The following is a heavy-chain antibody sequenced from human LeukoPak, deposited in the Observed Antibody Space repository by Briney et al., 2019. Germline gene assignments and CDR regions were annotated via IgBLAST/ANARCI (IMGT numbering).Heavy chain of an antibody. CDR1: GFTFSSYA. V-gene: IGHV3-23*01. CDR3: ASSPGIAVAGTFFS. CDR2: ISGSGGST. D-gene: IGHD6-19*01. J-gene: IGHJ4*02. Sequence: GGSLRLSCAASGFTFSSYAMSWVRQAQGKGLEWVSAISGSGGSTYYEDSVKGRFTISRDNSKNTLYLQMNGLRAEDTAVYYCASSPGIAVAGTFFSWGQGTLVTVSS.